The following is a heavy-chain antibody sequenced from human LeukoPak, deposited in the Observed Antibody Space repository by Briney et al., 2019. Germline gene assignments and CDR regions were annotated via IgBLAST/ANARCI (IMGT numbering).Heavy chain of an antibody. V-gene: IGHV4-59*01. CDR3: ARDYSNYFYYFDY. CDR1: GGSISNYY. D-gene: IGHD4-11*01. J-gene: IGHJ4*02. Sequence: SETLSLTCTVSGGSISNYYWSWIRQPPGKGLEWIGYIYYSGSTNYNPSLKSRVTISVDTSKNQFSLKLSSVTAADTAVYYCARDYSNYFYYFDYWGQGTLVTVSS. CDR2: IYYSGST.